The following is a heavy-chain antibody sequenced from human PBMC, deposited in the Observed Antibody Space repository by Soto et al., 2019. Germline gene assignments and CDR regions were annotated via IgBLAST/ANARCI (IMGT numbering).Heavy chain of an antibody. Sequence: QLQLQESGPGLVKPSETLSLTCTVSGGSISSSSYYWGWIRQPPGKGLEWIGSIYYSGSTYYNPSLKSRVTISVDTSKNQFSLKLSSVTAADTAVYYCAGRGIRTTGLDYWGQGTLVTVSS. CDR3: AGRGIRTTGLDY. D-gene: IGHD1-7*01. V-gene: IGHV4-39*01. CDR2: IYYSGST. CDR1: GGSISSSSYY. J-gene: IGHJ4*02.